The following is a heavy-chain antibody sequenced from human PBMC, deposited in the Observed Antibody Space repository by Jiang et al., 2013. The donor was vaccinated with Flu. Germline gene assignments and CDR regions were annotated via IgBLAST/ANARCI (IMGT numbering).Heavy chain of an antibody. CDR2: IYHSGST. D-gene: IGHD3-3*01. Sequence: GLVKPSETLSLTCVVSGYSISTDYYWGWIRQPPGKGLEWIGSIYHSGSTYYNPSLKSRITISGDTSKNQFSLRLRSVTAADTAVYYCASGKTYEAFDIWGQGTMVTVSS. V-gene: IGHV4-38-2*01. CDR3: ASGKTYEAFDI. J-gene: IGHJ3*02. CDR1: GYSISTDYY.